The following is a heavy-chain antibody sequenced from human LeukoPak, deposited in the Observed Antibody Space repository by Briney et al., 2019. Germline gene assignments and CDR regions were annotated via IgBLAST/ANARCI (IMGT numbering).Heavy chain of an antibody. CDR1: GGSISSYY. Sequence: TSETLSLTCTVTGGSISSYYWTWIRQPPGKGLEWIGYIYYSGSTNYNPSLKSRVTISVDTSKNQFSLKVSSVTAADTAMYYCARYYDSSGSLDYWGQGTLVTVSS. J-gene: IGHJ4*02. CDR3: ARYYDSSGSLDY. V-gene: IGHV4-59*01. CDR2: IYYSGST. D-gene: IGHD3-22*01.